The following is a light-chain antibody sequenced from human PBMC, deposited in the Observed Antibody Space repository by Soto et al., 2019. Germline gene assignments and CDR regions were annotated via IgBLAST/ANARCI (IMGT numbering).Light chain of an antibody. CDR2: WAS. V-gene: IGKV4-1*01. Sequence: DIVMTQSPASLAVSLGERATINCKSSQSVLDSSNNRNYLAWYQQKPGQPPKLLIYWASTRESGVPGRFRGSGSGTDFTSTINSLQAEDVAVYYCQQYYSTSSCTFGQGTRLEIK. J-gene: IGKJ5*01. CDR3: QQYYSTSSCT. CDR1: QSVLDSSNNRNY.